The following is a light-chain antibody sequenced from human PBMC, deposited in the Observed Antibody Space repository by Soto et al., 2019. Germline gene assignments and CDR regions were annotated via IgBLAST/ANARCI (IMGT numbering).Light chain of an antibody. Sequence: EIVLTQSPATLSLSPCKRATLSCRASQSVSNFLAWYQQKPGQAPRLLIYDTSNRATGIPARFSGRGSGTDFTLTINNLEPEDFALYYCQQRSNWPITFGQGTRLEIK. CDR3: QQRSNWPIT. CDR1: QSVSNF. J-gene: IGKJ5*01. V-gene: IGKV3-11*01. CDR2: DTS.